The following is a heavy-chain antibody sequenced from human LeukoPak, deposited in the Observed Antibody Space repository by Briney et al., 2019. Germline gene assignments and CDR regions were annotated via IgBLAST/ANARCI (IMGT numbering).Heavy chain of an antibody. CDR2: IDGNGGDT. CDR1: GFTFRSHA. J-gene: IGHJ4*02. V-gene: IGHV3-23*01. CDR3: AKTVTYYYDSSGYDD. Sequence: GGSLRLSCAASGFTFRSHAMSWVRQAPGRGLEWVASIDGNGGDTYYADSVKGRFPISRDHSKNTVYLQMNSLSAEDTAVYYCAKTVTYYYDSSGYDDWGQGTLVTVSS. D-gene: IGHD3-22*01.